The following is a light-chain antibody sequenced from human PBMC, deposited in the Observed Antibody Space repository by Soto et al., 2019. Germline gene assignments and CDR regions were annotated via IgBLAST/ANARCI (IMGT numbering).Light chain of an antibody. CDR1: SSDVGGYNY. Sequence: QSVLTQPRSVSGSPGQSVTISCTGTSSDVGGYNYVSWYQQHPGKAPKLMIYEVTNRPSGVSNRFSGSKSGNTASLTISGLQAEDEADYYCSSYTSGSTRVFGGGTKLTVL. J-gene: IGLJ3*02. CDR3: SSYTSGSTRV. CDR2: EVT. V-gene: IGLV2-14*01.